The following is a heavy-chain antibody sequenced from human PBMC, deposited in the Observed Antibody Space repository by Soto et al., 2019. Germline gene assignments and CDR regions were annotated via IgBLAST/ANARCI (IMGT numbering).Heavy chain of an antibody. Sequence: EASVKVSCKASGGTFSSYAISWVRQAPGQGLEWMGGIIPIFGTANYAQKFQGRVTITADESTSTAYMELSSLRSEDTAVYYCARFLLGYCSGGSCYSRHDAFDIWGQGTMVTVSS. CDR2: IIPIFGTA. CDR3: ARFLLGYCSGGSCYSRHDAFDI. J-gene: IGHJ3*02. V-gene: IGHV1-69*13. CDR1: GGTFSSYA. D-gene: IGHD2-15*01.